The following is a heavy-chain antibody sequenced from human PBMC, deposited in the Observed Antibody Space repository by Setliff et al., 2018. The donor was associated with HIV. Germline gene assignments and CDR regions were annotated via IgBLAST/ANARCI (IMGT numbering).Heavy chain of an antibody. J-gene: IGHJ4*02. CDR1: GGTFSTYT. D-gene: IGHD6-13*01. Sequence: ASVKVSCKASGGTFSTYTVTWVRQAPGQGLEWMGGIVPIFGEPIYAQKFQGRVAITADESTSTAYMELSNLRSEDTAVYYCASHLKLAATGTFDYWGQGTLVTVSS. V-gene: IGHV1-69*13. CDR2: IVPIFGEP. CDR3: ASHLKLAATGTFDY.